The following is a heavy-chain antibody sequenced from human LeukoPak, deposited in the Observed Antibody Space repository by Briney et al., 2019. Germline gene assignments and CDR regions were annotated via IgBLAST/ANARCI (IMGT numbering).Heavy chain of an antibody. CDR3: ARGQYQLLTWFDP. D-gene: IGHD2-2*01. Sequence: PSETLSLTCTVSGGSISSSSYYWGWIRQPPGKGLEWIGSIYYSGSTYYNPSLKSRVTISVDTSKNQFSLKLSSVTAADTAVYYCARGQYQLLTWFDPWGQGTLVTVSS. V-gene: IGHV4-39*07. CDR2: IYYSGST. CDR1: GGSISSSSYY. J-gene: IGHJ5*02.